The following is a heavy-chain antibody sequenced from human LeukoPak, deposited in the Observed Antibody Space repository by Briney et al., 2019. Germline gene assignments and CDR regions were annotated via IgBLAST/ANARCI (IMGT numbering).Heavy chain of an antibody. V-gene: IGHV4-59*01. CDR3: ARSFRYAFDI. J-gene: IGHJ3*02. D-gene: IGHD3-16*01. Sequence: SETLSLTCTVSGGSISSYYWSWIRQPPGKGLEWIGYIYYSGSTNYNPSLKSRVTISVDTSKNQFSLKLSSVTAADTAVYYCARSFRYAFDIWGQGTMVNVSS. CDR1: GGSISSYY. CDR2: IYYSGST.